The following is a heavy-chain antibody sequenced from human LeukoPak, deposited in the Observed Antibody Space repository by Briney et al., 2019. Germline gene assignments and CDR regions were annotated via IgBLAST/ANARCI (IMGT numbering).Heavy chain of an antibody. D-gene: IGHD1-26*01. CDR1: GYSISSGYY. V-gene: IGHV4-38-2*01. Sequence: SETLSLTCAVSGYSISSGYYWGWIRQPPGKGLEWIGSIYHSGSTYYNPSLKSRVTISVDTSKNQFSLKLSSVTAADTAVYYCARSYSGSYLWDYWGQGTLVTVSS. CDR2: IYHSGST. J-gene: IGHJ4*02. CDR3: ARSYSGSYLWDY.